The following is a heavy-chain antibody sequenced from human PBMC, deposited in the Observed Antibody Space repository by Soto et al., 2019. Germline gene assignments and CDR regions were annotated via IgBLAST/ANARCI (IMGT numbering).Heavy chain of an antibody. Sequence: PSETLSLTCTVSGGSVSSGSYYWSWIRQPPGKGLEWIGYIYYSGSTNYNPSLKSRVTISVDTSKNQFSLKLSSVTAADTAVYYCARGGGSYYNYYGMDVWGQGTTVTVSS. V-gene: IGHV4-61*01. J-gene: IGHJ6*02. D-gene: IGHD1-26*01. CDR3: ARGGGSYYNYYGMDV. CDR2: IYYSGST. CDR1: GGSVSSGSYY.